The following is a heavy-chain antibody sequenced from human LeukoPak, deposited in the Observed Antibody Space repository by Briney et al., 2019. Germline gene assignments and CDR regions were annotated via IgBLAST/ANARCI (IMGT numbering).Heavy chain of an antibody. Sequence: ASVKVSRKASGYTFTSYYMHWVRQAPGQGLEWMGIINPSGGSTSYAQKFQGRVTMTRDTSTSTVYMELSSLRSEDTAVYYCARGGYPLSVEMATVIDYWGQGTLVTVSS. CDR3: ARGGYPLSVEMATVIDY. CDR2: INPSGGST. CDR1: GYTFTSYY. J-gene: IGHJ4*02. D-gene: IGHD4-4*01. V-gene: IGHV1-46*01.